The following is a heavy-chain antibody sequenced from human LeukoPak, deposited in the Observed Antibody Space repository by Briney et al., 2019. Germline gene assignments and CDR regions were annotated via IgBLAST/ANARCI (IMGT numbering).Heavy chain of an antibody. CDR2: INHSGST. D-gene: IGHD1-26*01. V-gene: IGHV4-34*01. CDR3: ARRVGAGYDY. J-gene: IGHJ4*02. CDR1: GGSFSGYY. Sequence: SETLSLTCAVYGGSFSGYYWSWIRQPPGKGLEWIGEINHSGSTNYNPSLKSRVTISVDTSKNQFSLKLSSVTAADTAVYYCARRVGAGYDYWGQGTLVTVSS.